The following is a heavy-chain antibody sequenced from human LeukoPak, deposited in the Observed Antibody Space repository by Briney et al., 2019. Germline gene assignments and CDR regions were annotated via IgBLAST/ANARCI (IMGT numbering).Heavy chain of an antibody. CDR1: GFTFSSYS. V-gene: IGHV3-48*04. CDR3: AELGITMIGGV. Sequence: TGGSLRLSCAASGFTFSSYSMNWVRQAPGKGLEWVSSISSSGSTIYYADSVKGRFTISRDNAKNSLYLQMNSLRAEDTAVYYCAELGITMIGGVWGKGTTVIISS. J-gene: IGHJ6*04. CDR2: ISSSGSTI. D-gene: IGHD3-10*02.